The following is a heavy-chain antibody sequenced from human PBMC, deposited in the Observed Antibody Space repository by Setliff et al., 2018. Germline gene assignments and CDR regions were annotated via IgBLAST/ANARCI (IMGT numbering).Heavy chain of an antibody. CDR2: IYSGGTT. V-gene: IGHV3-66*01. D-gene: IGHD3-3*01. Sequence: PGGSLRLSCAASGFTFSSYAMSWVRQAPGKGLEWISVIYSGGTTYYADSVKGRFTISRDNAKNSLCLQMNSLRAEDTAVYYCARDGYYNFWSGPSLAPNWFDPWGQGTLVTVSS. CDR3: ARDGYYNFWSGPSLAPNWFDP. CDR1: GFTFSSYA. J-gene: IGHJ5*02.